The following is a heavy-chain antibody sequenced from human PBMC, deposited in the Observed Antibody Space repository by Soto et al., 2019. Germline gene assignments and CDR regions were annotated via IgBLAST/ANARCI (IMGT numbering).Heavy chain of an antibody. CDR3: VREGRGSFDF. Sequence: GGSLRLSCAASGFIFTNYAMNWVRQAPGKGLEWVSVIGGRGNSAYYADSVPGRFTISRDNSKNTLSLQMSSLTADDTAIYYCVREGRGSFDFWGRGTMVTVS. V-gene: IGHV3-23*01. CDR1: GFIFTNYA. CDR2: IGGRGNSA. J-gene: IGHJ3*01. D-gene: IGHD5-12*01.